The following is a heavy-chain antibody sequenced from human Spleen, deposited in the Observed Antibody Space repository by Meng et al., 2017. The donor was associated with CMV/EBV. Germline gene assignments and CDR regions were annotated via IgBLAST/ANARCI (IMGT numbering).Heavy chain of an antibody. Sequence: LCHGGSSLSWVRQHPGKGLAWIGFVFYSGTAYYNPSLKSRVTISVDTSKNQFSLKLSSVTAAATALYYCARTSITMVRGAAKPYDYWGQGTLVTVSS. CDR2: VFYSGTA. V-gene: IGHV4-31*02. J-gene: IGHJ4*02. CDR3: ARTSITMVRGAAKPYDY. D-gene: IGHD3-10*01. CDR1: LCHGGSS.